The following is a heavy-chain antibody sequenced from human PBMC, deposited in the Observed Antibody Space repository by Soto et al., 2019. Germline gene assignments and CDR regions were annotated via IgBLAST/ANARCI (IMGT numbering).Heavy chain of an antibody. D-gene: IGHD2-15*01. Sequence: EVQLLESGGGLIQPGGSLRLSCAASGFTFSSYAMSWVRQAPGKGLEWVSAISGSGGSTYYADSVKGRFTVSRDNSKNTLYLQMNSLRAEDTAVYYCAKDIVVAGVTAGDFDYRGQGTLVTVSS. CDR1: GFTFSSYA. V-gene: IGHV3-23*01. CDR2: ISGSGGST. J-gene: IGHJ4*02. CDR3: AKDIVVAGVTAGDFDY.